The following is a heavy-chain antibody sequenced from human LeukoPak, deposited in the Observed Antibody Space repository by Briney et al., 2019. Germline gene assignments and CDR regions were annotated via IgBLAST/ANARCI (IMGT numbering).Heavy chain of an antibody. J-gene: IGHJ4*02. V-gene: IGHV4-39*01. D-gene: IGHD7-27*01. Sequence: SETLSLTCTVSGGSINTFNYYWGWIRQPPGKGLEWIGSIYYSGSTYYAASLKSRVTMSVDTSKNQFSLKLRSVTAADTAVYFCARLDWGSRGSGSFDIWGQGTLVTVSS. CDR3: ARLDWGSRGSGSFDI. CDR2: IYYSGST. CDR1: GGSINTFNYY.